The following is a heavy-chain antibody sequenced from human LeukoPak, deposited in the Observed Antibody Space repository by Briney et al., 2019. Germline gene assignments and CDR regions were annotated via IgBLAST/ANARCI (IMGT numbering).Heavy chain of an antibody. Sequence: SETLSLTXTVSGGSISSYYWSWIGQPPGKGLEWIGYIYYSGSTNYNPSLKSRVTISVDTSKNQFSLKLSSVTAADTAVYYCVRFRDYGGNSGLNYWGQGTLVTVSS. D-gene: IGHD4-23*01. V-gene: IGHV4-59*01. CDR3: VRFRDYGGNSGLNY. CDR1: GGSISSYY. J-gene: IGHJ4*02. CDR2: IYYSGST.